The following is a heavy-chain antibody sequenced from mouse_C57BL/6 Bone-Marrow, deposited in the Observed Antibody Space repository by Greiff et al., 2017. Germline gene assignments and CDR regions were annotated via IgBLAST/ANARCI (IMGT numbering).Heavy chain of an antibody. J-gene: IGHJ2*01. CDR1: GYIFTEYT. CDR3: ARHERYYDYEGYFDY. V-gene: IGHV1-62-2*01. CDR2: FYPGSGSI. Sequence: VKLMESGAELVKPGASVKLSCKASGYIFTEYTIHWVKQRSGRGLEWIGWFYPGSGSIKYNERFKDKATLTADKSSNTVYMELSRLTSEDSAVYFCARHERYYDYEGYFDYWGQGTTLTVSS. D-gene: IGHD2-4*01.